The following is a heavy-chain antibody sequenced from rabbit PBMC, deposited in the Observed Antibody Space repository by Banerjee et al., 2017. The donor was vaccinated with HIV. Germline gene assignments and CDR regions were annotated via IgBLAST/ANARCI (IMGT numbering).Heavy chain of an antibody. CDR2: IVTGNEIT. J-gene: IGHJ4*01. D-gene: IGHD6-1*01. V-gene: IGHV1S45*01. CDR3: ARDNNYPYSAYDL. Sequence: QEQLEESGGDLVQPEGSLTLTCTSSGIDFSSSYYMCWVRQAPGKGLEWIGCIVTGNEITYYANWANGRFTISKTSSTTVTLQMTSLTAADTATYFCARDNNYPYSAYDLWGPGTLVTVS. CDR1: GIDFSSSYY.